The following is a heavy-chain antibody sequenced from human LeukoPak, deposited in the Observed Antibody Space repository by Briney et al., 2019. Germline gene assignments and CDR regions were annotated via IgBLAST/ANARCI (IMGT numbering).Heavy chain of an antibody. D-gene: IGHD3-9*01. V-gene: IGHV1-69*13. CDR2: IIPIFGTA. J-gene: IGHJ4*02. Sequence: EASVKVSCKASGGTFSSYAISWVRQAPGQGLEWMGGIIPIFGTANYAQKFQGRVTITADESTSTAYMELSSLRSEDTAVYYCARDRIRGFDWLLSRFDYWGQGTLVTVSS. CDR3: ARDRIRGFDWLLSRFDY. CDR1: GGTFSSYA.